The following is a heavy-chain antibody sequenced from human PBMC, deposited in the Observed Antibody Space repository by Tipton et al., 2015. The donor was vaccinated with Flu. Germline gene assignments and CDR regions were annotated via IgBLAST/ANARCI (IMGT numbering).Heavy chain of an antibody. Sequence: TLSLTCSVSGDSIGSDYYWAWIRQPPGKGLEWIGNIHKTGSTYSNPSLRSRVTLSVDTSKNHFSLKLTSVTAADTAVYYCARMRARDYTLGVCYLWWFDLWGRGTLVTVSS. V-gene: IGHV4-38-2*01. CDR3: ARMRARDYTLGVCYLWWFDL. J-gene: IGHJ2*01. CDR1: GDSIGSDYY. D-gene: IGHD2-8*01. CDR2: IHKTGST.